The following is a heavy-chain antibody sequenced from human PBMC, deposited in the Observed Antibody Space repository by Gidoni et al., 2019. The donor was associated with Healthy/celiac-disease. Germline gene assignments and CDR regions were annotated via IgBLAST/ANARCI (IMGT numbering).Heavy chain of an antibody. V-gene: IGHV3-23*01. CDR2: ISGSGGST. J-gene: IGHJ4*02. CDR3: AKDRWSAYYGSGIPSVDH. Sequence: EVQLLESGGGLVQPGGSLRLSCAASGFTFSSYAMSWVRQAPGKGLEWVSAISGSGGSTYYADSVKGRFTISRDNSKNTLYLQMNSLRAEDTAVYYCAKDRWSAYYGSGIPSVDHWGQGTLVTVSS. CDR1: GFTFSSYA. D-gene: IGHD3-10*01.